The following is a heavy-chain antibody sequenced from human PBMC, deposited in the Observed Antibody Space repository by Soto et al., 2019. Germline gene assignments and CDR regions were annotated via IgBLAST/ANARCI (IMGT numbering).Heavy chain of an antibody. V-gene: IGHV3-53*02. Sequence: EVQLVETGGGLIQPGGSLRLSCAASGFTVSSNYMRWVRQAPGKGLECVSGIYSGGTTYYADSVKGRFAISRDNSKNTLFLQMNSLRAEDTAVYYCARGHGDYMEGYYFDYWGQGTMVTVSS. J-gene: IGHJ4*02. CDR2: IYSGGTT. D-gene: IGHD4-17*01. CDR3: ARGHGDYMEGYYFDY. CDR1: GFTVSSNY.